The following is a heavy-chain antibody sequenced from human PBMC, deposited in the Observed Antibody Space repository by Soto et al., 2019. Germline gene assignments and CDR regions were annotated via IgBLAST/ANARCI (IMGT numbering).Heavy chain of an antibody. CDR1: GFTFSSYW. CDR2: ISNDGSSA. D-gene: IGHD3-10*01. CDR3: ARGFAYGMDV. V-gene: IGHV3-74*01. J-gene: IGHJ6*02. Sequence: EVQLVESGGGLVQPGGSLRLSCAASGFTFSSYWMHWVRQAPGKGLVWVSRISNDGSSANYADSVKGRFTISRDNAKNTLYLQMNSLSDEDTAVYNCARGFAYGMDVWGQGTTVTVSS.